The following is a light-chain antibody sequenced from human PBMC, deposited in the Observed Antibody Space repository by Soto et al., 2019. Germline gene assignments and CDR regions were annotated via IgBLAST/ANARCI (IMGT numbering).Light chain of an antibody. CDR3: QHYNIYSRS. Sequence: ASVGDRVTITCRASQSISSWLAWYQQKPGKAPKLLIYDASNLESGVPSRFSGSGSGTEFTLTISSLQPDDFATYYCQHYNIYSRSFGQGTKVDIK. CDR1: QSISSW. J-gene: IGKJ1*01. CDR2: DAS. V-gene: IGKV1-5*01.